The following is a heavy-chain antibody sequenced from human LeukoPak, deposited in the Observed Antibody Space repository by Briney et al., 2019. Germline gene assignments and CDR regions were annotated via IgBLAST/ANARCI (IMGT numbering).Heavy chain of an antibody. D-gene: IGHD3-16*01. Sequence: GGSLRLSCAASGFTFSNHTRKWVRQAPGKVLEWGANIKQDGSEKYYVDSVKGRFTTSPDNATNSLYLQMNSLTAEGTAVYYCARDSRGMDYWGQGTLVTASS. J-gene: IGHJ4*02. CDR1: GFTFSNHT. CDR3: ARDSRGMDY. V-gene: IGHV3-7*01. CDR2: IKQDGSEK.